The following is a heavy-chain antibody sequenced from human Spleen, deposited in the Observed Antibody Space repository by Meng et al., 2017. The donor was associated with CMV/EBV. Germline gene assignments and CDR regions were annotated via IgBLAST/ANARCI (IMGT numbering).Heavy chain of an antibody. CDR3: ARLPMVRGAFDY. D-gene: IGHD3-10*01. CDR1: GGAIRSSTYY. V-gene: IGHV4-39*01. J-gene: IGHJ4*02. Sequence: GSLRLSCTVSGGAIRSSTYYWGWIRQSPGKGLEWIGNIYNSGSTYHNPSLKSRVTISLDTSKNQFSLNLSSVTAADTAVYYCARLPMVRGAFDYWGQGTLVTVSS. CDR2: IYNSGST.